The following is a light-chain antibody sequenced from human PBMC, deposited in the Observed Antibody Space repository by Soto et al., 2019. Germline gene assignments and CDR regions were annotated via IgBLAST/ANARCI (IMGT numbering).Light chain of an antibody. CDR2: AAS. CDR3: QQYGSSPYT. CDR1: QSVSSSY. V-gene: IGKV3-20*01. Sequence: EIVLTQSPGTLSLSPGERATLSCWASQSVSSSYLAWYQQKPGQAPRLLIYAASIRATGIPDRFSGSGSGTDFTLTISRLDPEDFAVYYCQQYGSSPYTFVQGTKLDIK. J-gene: IGKJ2*01.